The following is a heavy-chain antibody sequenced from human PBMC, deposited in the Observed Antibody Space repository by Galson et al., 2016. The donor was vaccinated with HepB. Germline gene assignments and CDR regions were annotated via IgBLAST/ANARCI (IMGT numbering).Heavy chain of an antibody. J-gene: IGHJ6*04. D-gene: IGHD1-1*01. Sequence: SVKVSCKAVGGSFDYFVINWVRQTPGQGLEWMGRIIPLLGITNYADKMKDRVTIVADKSTSTASMVLSGLSFDDTAVYFCAGRHSTTWKDGLDVWGGGTTVAVSS. CDR2: IIPLLGIT. CDR1: GGSFDYFV. V-gene: IGHV1-69*04. CDR3: AGRHSTTWKDGLDV.